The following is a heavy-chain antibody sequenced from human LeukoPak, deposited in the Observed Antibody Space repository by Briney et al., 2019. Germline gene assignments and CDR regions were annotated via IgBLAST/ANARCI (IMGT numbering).Heavy chain of an antibody. CDR3: AKELSSYCGGDCYSQYFQH. Sequence: PGRSLRLSCVASGFTFDDYAMHWVRQAPGKGLEWVSGISWNSGSIGYADSVKGRFTISRDNAKNSLYLQMNSLRAENTALYYCAKELSSYCGGDCYSQYFQHWGQGTLVTVSS. CDR2: ISWNSGSI. D-gene: IGHD2-21*02. J-gene: IGHJ1*01. CDR1: GFTFDDYA. V-gene: IGHV3-9*01.